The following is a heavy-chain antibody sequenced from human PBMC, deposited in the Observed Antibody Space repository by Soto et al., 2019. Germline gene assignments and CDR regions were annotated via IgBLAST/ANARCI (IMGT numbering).Heavy chain of an antibody. CDR3: ARGGYYDSSGYNYAEYFQH. D-gene: IGHD3-22*01. CDR1: GYTFTSYG. Sequence: ASVKVSFKASGYTFTSYGISWVRQAPGQGLEWMGWISAYNGNTNYAQKLQGRVTMTTDTSTSTAYMELRSLRSDDTAVYYCARGGYYDSSGYNYAEYFQHCGQGTLVTVSS. CDR2: ISAYNGNT. V-gene: IGHV1-18*01. J-gene: IGHJ1*01.